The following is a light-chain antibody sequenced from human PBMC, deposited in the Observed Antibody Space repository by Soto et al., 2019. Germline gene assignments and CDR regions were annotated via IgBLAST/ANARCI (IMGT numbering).Light chain of an antibody. J-gene: IGKJ3*01. V-gene: IGKV1-39*01. Sequence: DIQMTQSPSSLSASIGDRVTITCRASQSVSNYVNWYQQKPGKPPKLLIYAASHLQSGVPSRFSGSESGTEFSLTISSLQPEDFATYSCQESLTAHRFGPGTKVDVK. CDR1: QSVSNY. CDR3: QESLTAHR. CDR2: AAS.